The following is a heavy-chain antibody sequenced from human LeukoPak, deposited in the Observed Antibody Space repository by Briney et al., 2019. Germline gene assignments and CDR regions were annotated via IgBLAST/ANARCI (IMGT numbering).Heavy chain of an antibody. CDR1: GGSISSYY. CDR2: IYNSGST. Sequence: SETLSLTCTVSGGSISSYYWSWIRQPPGKGLEWIGYIYNSGSTNYNPSLKSRLTISVDTSKNQFSLKLTSVTAADTAMYFCARDMYGGTSAFDIWGQGTMVTVSS. J-gene: IGHJ3*02. D-gene: IGHD2-8*01. V-gene: IGHV4-59*01. CDR3: ARDMYGGTSAFDI.